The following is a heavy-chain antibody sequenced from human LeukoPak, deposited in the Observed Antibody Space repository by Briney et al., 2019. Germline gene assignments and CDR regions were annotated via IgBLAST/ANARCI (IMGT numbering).Heavy chain of an antibody. CDR2: IWYDGSNK. CDR3: ATSDIVATEALDY. D-gene: IGHD5-12*01. Sequence: GGSLRLSCAASGFTFSSYGMLWVRQAPGKGLEWVAVIWYDGSNKYYADSMKGRFTISRDNSKNKLYLQMNSLRAEDTAVYYCATSDIVATEALDYWGQGTLVTVSS. J-gene: IGHJ4*02. V-gene: IGHV3-33*01. CDR1: GFTFSSYG.